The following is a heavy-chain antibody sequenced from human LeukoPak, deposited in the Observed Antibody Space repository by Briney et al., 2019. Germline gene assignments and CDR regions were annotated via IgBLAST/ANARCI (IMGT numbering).Heavy chain of an antibody. CDR2: ISSSSSTI. D-gene: IGHD2-15*01. Sequence: GGSLRLSCAASGFTFSNYNINWVRQAPGKGLEWPSYISSSSSTIYYAHSVKGRFTIPRDNAKNSLYLQMNSLRDEDTAVYYCARVVVAANPDAFDIWGQGTMVTVSS. V-gene: IGHV3-48*02. CDR3: ARVVVAANPDAFDI. J-gene: IGHJ3*02. CDR1: GFTFSNYN.